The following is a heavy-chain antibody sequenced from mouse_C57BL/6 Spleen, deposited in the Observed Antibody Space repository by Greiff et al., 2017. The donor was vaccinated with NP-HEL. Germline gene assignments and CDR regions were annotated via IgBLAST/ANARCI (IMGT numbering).Heavy chain of an antibody. CDR1: GYTFTSYW. V-gene: IGHV1-5*01. D-gene: IGHD1-1*01. J-gene: IGHJ2*01. Sequence: DVQLQESGTVLARPGASVKMSCKTSGYTFTSYWMHWVKQRPGQGLEWIGAIYPGNSDTSYNQKFKGKAKLTAVTSASTAYMELSSLTNEDSAVYYCTLITTVEDYFDYWGQGTTLTVSS. CDR3: TLITTVEDYFDY. CDR2: IYPGNSDT.